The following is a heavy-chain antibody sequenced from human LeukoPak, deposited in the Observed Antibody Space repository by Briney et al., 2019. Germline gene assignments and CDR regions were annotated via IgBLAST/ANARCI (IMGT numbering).Heavy chain of an antibody. D-gene: IGHD3-10*01. CDR1: GFTFSSYA. Sequence: GGSLRLSCAASGFTFSSYAMHWVRQAPSKGLEWVAVISYDGSNKYYADSVKGRFTISRDNSKNTLYLKMNSLRAEDTAVYYCARAIRAMVRGVIKRDYGMDVWGKGTTVTVSS. CDR3: ARAIRAMVRGVIKRDYGMDV. V-gene: IGHV3-30*04. J-gene: IGHJ6*04. CDR2: ISYDGSNK.